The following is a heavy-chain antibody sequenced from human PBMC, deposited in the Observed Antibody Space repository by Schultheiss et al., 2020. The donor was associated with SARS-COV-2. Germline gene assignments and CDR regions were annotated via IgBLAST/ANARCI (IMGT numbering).Heavy chain of an antibody. J-gene: IGHJ4*02. D-gene: IGHD5-18*01. V-gene: IGHV3-30*01. CDR2: ISYDGSNK. CDR1: GFTFSSYA. CDR3: VRDGYSYGPFDY. Sequence: GESLKISCAASGFTFSSYAMHWVRQAPGKGLEWVAVISYDGSNKYYADSVKGRFTISRDNSKNTLYLQMNSLRAEDTAVYYCVRDGYSYGPFDYWGQGTLVTVSS.